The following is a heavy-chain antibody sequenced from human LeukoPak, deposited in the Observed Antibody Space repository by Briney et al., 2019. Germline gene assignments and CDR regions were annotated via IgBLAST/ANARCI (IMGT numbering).Heavy chain of an antibody. D-gene: IGHD6-13*01. Sequence: GASVKVSCKASGYTFTSYGISWVRQAPGQGLEWMGGFDPEDGETIYAQKFQGRVTMTEDTSTDTAYMELSSLRSEDTAVYYCATANPGIAAAGIDYWGQGTLVTVSS. CDR1: GYTFTSYG. J-gene: IGHJ4*02. CDR3: ATANPGIAAAGIDY. V-gene: IGHV1-24*01. CDR2: FDPEDGET.